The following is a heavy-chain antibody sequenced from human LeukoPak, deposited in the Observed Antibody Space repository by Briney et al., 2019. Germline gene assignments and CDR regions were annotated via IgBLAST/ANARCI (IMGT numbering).Heavy chain of an antibody. V-gene: IGHV1-69*06. CDR1: GGTFSSYA. D-gene: IGHD6-6*01. CDR3: ARALPIAARQGVGSWFDP. J-gene: IGHJ5*02. CDR2: IIPIFGTA. Sequence: GASVKVSCKASGGTFSSYAISWVRRAPGQGLEWMGGIIPIFGTANYAQKFQGRVTITADKSTSTAYMELSSLRSEDTAVYYCARALPIAARQGVGSWFDPWGQGTLVTVSS.